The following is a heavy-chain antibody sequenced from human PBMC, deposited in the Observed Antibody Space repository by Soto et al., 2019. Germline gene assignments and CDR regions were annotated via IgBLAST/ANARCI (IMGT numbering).Heavy chain of an antibody. CDR1: GFTFSSYA. CDR2: ISYDGSNK. D-gene: IGHD2-2*02. J-gene: IGHJ3*02. V-gene: IGHV3-30-3*01. CDR3: ARGVRRYCSSTSCYKAFDI. Sequence: GGSLRLSCAASGFTFSSYAMHWVRPAPGKGLEWVAVISYDGSNKYYADSVKGRFTISRDNSKNTLYPQMNSLRAEDTAVYYCARGVRRYCSSTSCYKAFDIWGQGTMVTVSS.